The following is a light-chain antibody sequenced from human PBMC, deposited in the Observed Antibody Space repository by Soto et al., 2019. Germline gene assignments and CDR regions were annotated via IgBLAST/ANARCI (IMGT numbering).Light chain of an antibody. CDR1: QSVLYSSNNKNY. Sequence: DIVMTQSPDSLAVSLGERATINCKSSQSVLYSSNNKNYLAWYQQKPRQPPKLLIYWASSRESGVPDRFSGSGSGTDFTLTISNLQAEDVAVYYCQQYYSTLWTFGQGTKVEVK. J-gene: IGKJ1*01. V-gene: IGKV4-1*01. CDR3: QQYYSTLWT. CDR2: WAS.